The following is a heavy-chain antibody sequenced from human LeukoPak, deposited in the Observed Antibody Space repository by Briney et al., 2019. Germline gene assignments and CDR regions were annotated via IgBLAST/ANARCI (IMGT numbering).Heavy chain of an antibody. D-gene: IGHD3-22*01. V-gene: IGHV4-4*02. CDR1: GDSFSGNNY. CDR2: IYRSGAT. CDR3: ARNSGYSDLNY. J-gene: IGHJ4*02. Sequence: KPSETLSLTCAVSGDSFSGNNYRTWVRQPPGKGLEWIGEIYRSGATNYNPSLKSRVTVSQDKSKNQFSLKLNSVTAADTAIYYCARNSGYSDLNYWGQGVLVTVSS.